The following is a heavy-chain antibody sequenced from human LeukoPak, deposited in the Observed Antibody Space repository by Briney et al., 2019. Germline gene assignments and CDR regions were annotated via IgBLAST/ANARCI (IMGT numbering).Heavy chain of an antibody. D-gene: IGHD5-12*01. CDR3: AQTKGSGYDSPVFDY. J-gene: IGHJ4*02. V-gene: IGHV4-31*03. CDR1: GGSISSGGYC. CDR2: IYYSGST. Sequence: PSQTLSLTCTVSGGSISSGGYCWSWLRQHPGKGLEWIGYIYYSGSTYYNPSLKSRVTISVDTSKNQFSLKLSSVTAADTAVYYCAQTKGSGYDSPVFDYWGQGTLVTVSS.